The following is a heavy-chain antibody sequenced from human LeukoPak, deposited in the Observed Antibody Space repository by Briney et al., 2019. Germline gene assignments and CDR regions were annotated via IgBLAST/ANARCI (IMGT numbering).Heavy chain of an antibody. Sequence: VTPGGSLRLSCAASGFTFRSSDMNWVRQAPGKGLEWVSSISSSSSYIYYADSVKGRFTISRDNAKNSLYLQMNSLRAEDTAVYYCARAYVDTAMVTGFDYWGQGTLVTVSS. V-gene: IGHV3-21*01. J-gene: IGHJ4*02. CDR2: ISSSSSYI. CDR1: GFTFRSSD. CDR3: ARAYVDTAMVTGFDY. D-gene: IGHD5-18*01.